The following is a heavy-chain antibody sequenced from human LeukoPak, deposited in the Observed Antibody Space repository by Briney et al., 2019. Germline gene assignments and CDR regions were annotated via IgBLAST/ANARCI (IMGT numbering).Heavy chain of an antibody. V-gene: IGHV6-1*01. CDR3: ARELDGYNSKPLDY. J-gene: IGHJ4*02. CDR1: GDSVSTNSVA. D-gene: IGHD5-24*01. Sequence: SQTLSLTCAISGDSVSTNSVAWNWIRQSPSRGLEWLGRTYYRSKWYNDYAGSVKSRITTNPDTSKNQFSLQLKSVTPEDTAVYYCARELDGYNSKPLDYWGQGTLVTVSS. CDR2: TYYRSKWYN.